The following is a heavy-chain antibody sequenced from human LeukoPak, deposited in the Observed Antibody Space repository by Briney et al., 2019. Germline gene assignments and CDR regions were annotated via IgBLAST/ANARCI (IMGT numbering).Heavy chain of an antibody. CDR2: ISSSGSTI. CDR3: ASDRGWSQFDY. D-gene: IGHD2-15*01. V-gene: IGHV3-11*04. Sequence: SGFTXNDYXXSWVRQAPGKXXEWVSYISSSGSTIYYADSVKGRFTISRDNAKNSLYLQMDSLRAEDTVVYYCASDRGWSQFDYWGQGTLVTVSS. J-gene: IGHJ4*02. CDR1: GFTXNDYX.